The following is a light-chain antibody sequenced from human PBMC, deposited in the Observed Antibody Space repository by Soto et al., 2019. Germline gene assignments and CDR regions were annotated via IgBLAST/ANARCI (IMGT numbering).Light chain of an antibody. CDR3: LQHNSYPPT. J-gene: IGKJ4*01. CDR1: QTVERW. Sequence: DIQLTQSPATRSVSVFNTVMITFRASQTVERWMAWYQQKPGKAPKFLIYDASSLECGVPSRFSGSGSGTEFTLTISSLQPEDFATYYCLQHNSYPPTCGGGTKVDIK. CDR2: DAS. V-gene: IGKV1-5*01.